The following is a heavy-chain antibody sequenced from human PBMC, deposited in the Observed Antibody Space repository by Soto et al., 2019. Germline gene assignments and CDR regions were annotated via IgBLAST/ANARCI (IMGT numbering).Heavy chain of an antibody. V-gene: IGHV3-64D*08. CDR1: GFTFNIYA. J-gene: IGHJ4*02. CDR2: ISSDGDNT. Sequence: LSCSASGFTFNIYAMHWVRQAPGKGLEYVSGISSDGDNTCYADSVKGRFIISRDNSKNTLYLQMSSLRVEDTAVYYCVKDSRPMIVVAPFDHWGQGALVTVSS. CDR3: VKDSRPMIVVAPFDH. D-gene: IGHD3-22*01.